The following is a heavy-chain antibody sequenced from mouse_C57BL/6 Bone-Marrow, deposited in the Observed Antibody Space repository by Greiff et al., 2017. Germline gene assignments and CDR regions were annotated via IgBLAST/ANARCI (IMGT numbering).Heavy chain of an antibody. Sequence: QVQLQQSGAELAKPGASVKLSCKASGYTFTSYWMHWVKQRPGQGLEWIGYINPSSGYTKSNQKFKDKATLTADKSSSTAYMQLSILTYYDSAVYYCAVITTVVATNYCDYWGQVTTLTVSS. D-gene: IGHD1-1*01. V-gene: IGHV1-7*01. CDR1: GYTFTSYW. CDR2: INPSSGYT. CDR3: AVITTVVATNYCDY. J-gene: IGHJ2*01.